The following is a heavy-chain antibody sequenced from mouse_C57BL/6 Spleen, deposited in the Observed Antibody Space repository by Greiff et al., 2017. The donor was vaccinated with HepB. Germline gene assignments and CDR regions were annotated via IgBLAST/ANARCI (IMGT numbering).Heavy chain of an antibody. D-gene: IGHD1-1*01. CDR2: INPSTGGT. V-gene: IGHV1-42*01. Sequence: VQLKESGPELVKPGASVKISCKASGYSFTGYYMNWVKQSPEKSLEWIGEINPSTGGTTYNQKFKAKATLTVDKSSSTAYMQLKSLTSEDSAVYYCASEGSSLFDYWGQGTTLTVSS. J-gene: IGHJ2*01. CDR1: GYSFTGYY. CDR3: ASEGSSLFDY.